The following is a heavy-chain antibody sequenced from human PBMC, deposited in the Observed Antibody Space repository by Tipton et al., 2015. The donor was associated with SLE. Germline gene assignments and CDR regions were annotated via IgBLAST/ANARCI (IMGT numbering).Heavy chain of an antibody. J-gene: IGHJ6*02. Sequence: TLSLTCAVYGGSFSGYYWSWIRQPPGKGLEWIGEINHSGSTNYNPSLKSQVTISVDTSKNQFSLKLSSVTAADTAVYYCARGGGSYGSGTYYPMDVWGQGTTVTVSS. CDR1: GGSFSGYY. V-gene: IGHV4-34*01. CDR2: INHSGST. D-gene: IGHD3-10*01. CDR3: ARGGGSYGSGTYYPMDV.